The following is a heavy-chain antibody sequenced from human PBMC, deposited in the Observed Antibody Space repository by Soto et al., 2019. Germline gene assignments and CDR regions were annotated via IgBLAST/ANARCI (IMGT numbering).Heavy chain of an antibody. J-gene: IGHJ4*02. D-gene: IGHD2-15*01. V-gene: IGHV2-70*04. Sequence: SGPTLVNPTQTLTLTCSFSGFSLSTTGMRVSWIRQPPGQALEWLARIDWDDDKFYSTSLKTRLTISKDTSRNQVVLTLTNMDPVDTGTYYCARTAGYYRGRQFDFWGQGILVTAPQ. CDR2: IDWDDDK. CDR1: GFSLSTTGMR. CDR3: ARTAGYYRGRQFDF.